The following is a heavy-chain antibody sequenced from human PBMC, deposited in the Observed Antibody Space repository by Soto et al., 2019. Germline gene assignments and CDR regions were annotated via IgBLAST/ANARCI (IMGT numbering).Heavy chain of an antibody. D-gene: IGHD6-13*01. CDR2: ISYDGSNK. CDR3: AKEGYRRFPDRHWFDP. CDR1: GFTFSSYG. Sequence: QVQLVESGGGVVQPGRSLRLSCAASGFTFSSYGMHWVRQAPGKGLEWVAVISYDGSNKYYADSVKGRFTISRDNSKNTLYLQMNSLRAEDTAVYYCAKEGYRRFPDRHWFDPWGQGTLVTVSS. V-gene: IGHV3-30*18. J-gene: IGHJ5*02.